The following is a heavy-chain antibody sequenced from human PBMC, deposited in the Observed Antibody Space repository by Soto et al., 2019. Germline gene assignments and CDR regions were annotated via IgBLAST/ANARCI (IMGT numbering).Heavy chain of an antibody. D-gene: IGHD6-19*01. V-gene: IGHV3-23*01. Sequence: EVQLLESGGGLVQPGGSLRLSCAASGFTFSSYAMSWVRQAPGKGLEWVSVISGSDGSTYYADSVKGRFTISRDNSKNTLCLQMNSLRAEDTAVYYCARRTSGWYLDYWGQGTLVTVSS. J-gene: IGHJ4*02. CDR1: GFTFSSYA. CDR3: ARRTSGWYLDY. CDR2: ISGSDGST.